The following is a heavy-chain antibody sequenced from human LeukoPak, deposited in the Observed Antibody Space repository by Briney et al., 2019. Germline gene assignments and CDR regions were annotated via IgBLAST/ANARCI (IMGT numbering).Heavy chain of an antibody. CDR2: IRYDGSNK. Sequence: GGSLRLSCAASGFTFRSYGMHWVRQAPGKGLEWVAFIRYDGSNKYYADSVKGRYTISRDNSKNTLYLRMNSLRAEDTAVYYCAKDGVPSRYFGRNYFDYWGQGTLVTVSS. J-gene: IGHJ4*02. V-gene: IGHV3-30*02. D-gene: IGHD2-8*01. CDR1: GFTFRSYG. CDR3: AKDGVPSRYFGRNYFDY.